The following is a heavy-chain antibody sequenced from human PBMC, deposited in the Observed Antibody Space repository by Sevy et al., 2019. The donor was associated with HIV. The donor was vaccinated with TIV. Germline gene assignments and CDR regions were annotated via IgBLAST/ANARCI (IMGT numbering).Heavy chain of an antibody. CDR3: ARGRITMVRGVQNAFDI. J-gene: IGHJ3*02. D-gene: IGHD3-10*01. CDR2: MNPNSGNT. V-gene: IGHV1-8*01. CDR1: GYTFTSYD. Sequence: ASVKVSCKASGYTFTSYDINWVRQATGQGLEWMGWMNPNSGNTGYAQKFQGRVTMTRNTSISTAYMELSSLRSEDTAVYYCARGRITMVRGVQNAFDIWDQGTMVTVSS.